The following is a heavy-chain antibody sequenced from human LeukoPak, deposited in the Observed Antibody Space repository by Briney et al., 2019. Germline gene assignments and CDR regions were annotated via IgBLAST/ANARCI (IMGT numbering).Heavy chain of an antibody. V-gene: IGHV3-30*02. CDR2: IRYDGSNK. CDR3: AKDPSMIARRKTFDY. D-gene: IGHD2-21*01. Sequence: GGSLRLSCAASGFMFSSYWMSWVRQAPGKGLEWVAFIRYDGSNKYYADSVKGRFTISRDNSKNTLYLQMNSLRAEDTAVYYCAKDPSMIARRKTFDYWGQGTLVTVSS. CDR1: GFMFSSYW. J-gene: IGHJ4*02.